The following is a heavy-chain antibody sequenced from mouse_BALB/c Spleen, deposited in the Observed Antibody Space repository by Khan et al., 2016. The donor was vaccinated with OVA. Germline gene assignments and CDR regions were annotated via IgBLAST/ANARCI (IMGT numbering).Heavy chain of an antibody. V-gene: IGHV1-4*01. CDR2: IDPSSAYT. J-gene: IGHJ3*01. CDR1: GYTFTTYT. D-gene: IGHD1-1*01. Sequence: QVRLQQSGAELARPGASVKMSCKASGYTFTTYTMHWVKQRPGQGLEWIGYIDPSSAYTNYNQKFKDKATLTADKSSSTAYMQLSGLTSEDSAVYYCARYYYGYTDGFAYWGQGTLVTVSA. CDR3: ARYYYGYTDGFAY.